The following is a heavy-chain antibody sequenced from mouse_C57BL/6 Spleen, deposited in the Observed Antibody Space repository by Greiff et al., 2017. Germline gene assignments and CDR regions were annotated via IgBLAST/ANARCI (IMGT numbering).Heavy chain of an antibody. CDR1: GYTFTSYW. J-gene: IGHJ2*01. D-gene: IGHD1-1*01. V-gene: IGHV1-55*01. CDR2: IYPGSGST. CDR3: ARGIYYYGSSPYFDY. Sequence: QVQLQQPGAELVKPGASVKMSCKASGYTFTSYWITWVKQRPGQGLEWIGDIYPGSGSTNYNEKFKSKATLTVDTSSSTAYMQLSSLTSEDSAVYYCARGIYYYGSSPYFDYWGQGTTLTVSS.